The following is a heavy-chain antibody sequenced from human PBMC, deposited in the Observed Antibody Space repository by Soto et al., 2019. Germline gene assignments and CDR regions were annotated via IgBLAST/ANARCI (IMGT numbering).Heavy chain of an antibody. J-gene: IGHJ6*02. Sequence: SETLSLTCTVSGGSISGYDWSWIRQPPGKGLEWIGYMYNTGSTVYNPSFKSRVTISVDTSKNQFSLKLNSVTAADTAVYYCARDLWGYCGTDCYPLDVWGQGTTVTVSS. CDR2: MYNTGST. V-gene: IGHV4-59*01. CDR3: ARDLWGYCGTDCYPLDV. CDR1: GGSISGYD. D-gene: IGHD2-21*02.